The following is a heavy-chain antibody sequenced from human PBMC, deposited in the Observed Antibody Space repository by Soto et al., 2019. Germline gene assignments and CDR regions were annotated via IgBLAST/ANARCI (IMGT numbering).Heavy chain of an antibody. V-gene: IGHV4-31*03. CDR1: GGSISSGGYY. Sequence: QGQLQESGPGLVKPSQTLSLTCTVSGGSISSGGYYWSWIRQHPGKGLEWMGYIYYSGSTYYNTYLKSRVTISVDTSKHQFSLKLSSVTAADTAGYYCARDKSYYYDSSGQKAFDIWGQGTMVTVSS. D-gene: IGHD3-22*01. CDR3: ARDKSYYYDSSGQKAFDI. CDR2: IYYSGST. J-gene: IGHJ3*02.